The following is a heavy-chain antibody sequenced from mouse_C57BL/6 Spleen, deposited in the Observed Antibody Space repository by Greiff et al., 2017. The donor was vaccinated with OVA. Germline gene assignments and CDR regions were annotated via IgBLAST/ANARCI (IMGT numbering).Heavy chain of an antibody. CDR1: GYTFTDYY. Sequence: EVQLVESGPELVKPGASVKISCKASGYTFTDYYMNWVKQSHGKSLEWIGDINPNNGGTSYNQKFKGKATLTVDKSSSTAYMELRSLTSEDSAVYYCARELGPPDYWGQGTTLTVSS. CDR3: ARELGPPDY. D-gene: IGHD4-1*01. V-gene: IGHV1-26*01. J-gene: IGHJ2*01. CDR2: INPNNGGT.